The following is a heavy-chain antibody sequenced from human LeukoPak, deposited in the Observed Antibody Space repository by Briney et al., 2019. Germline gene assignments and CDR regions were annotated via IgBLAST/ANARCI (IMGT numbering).Heavy chain of an antibody. CDR3: AKDSRGSGSYYIILGYYYGMDV. Sequence: GGSLRLSCPASGFTFSSYGMHWVRQAPGKGLEWVAVISYDGSNKYYADSVKGRFTISRDNSKNTLYLQMNSLRAEDTAVYYCAKDSRGSGSYYIILGYYYGMDVWGQGTTVTVSS. D-gene: IGHD3-10*01. CDR2: ISYDGSNK. CDR1: GFTFSSYG. V-gene: IGHV3-30*18. J-gene: IGHJ6*02.